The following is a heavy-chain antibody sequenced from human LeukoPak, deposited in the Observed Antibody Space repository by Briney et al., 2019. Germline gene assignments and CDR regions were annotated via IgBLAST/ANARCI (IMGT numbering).Heavy chain of an antibody. Sequence: GGSLRLSYAASGFTFSSYAMSWVRQAPGKGLEWVSAISGSGGSTYYADSVKGRFTISRDNSKNTLYLQMNSLRAEDTAVYYCARDRGGYSSSSRYFDYWGQGTLVTVSS. D-gene: IGHD6-6*01. V-gene: IGHV3-23*01. CDR1: GFTFSSYA. J-gene: IGHJ4*02. CDR3: ARDRGGYSSSSRYFDY. CDR2: ISGSGGST.